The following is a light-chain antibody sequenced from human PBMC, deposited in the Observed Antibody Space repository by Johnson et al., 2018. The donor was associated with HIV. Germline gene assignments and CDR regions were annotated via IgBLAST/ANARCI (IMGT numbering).Light chain of an antibody. CDR2: DNN. CDR1: SSNIGNNY. V-gene: IGLV1-51*01. Sequence: QSVLTQPPSVSAAPGQKVTISCSGSSSNIGNNYVSWYQQLPGTAPKLLIYDNNKRPSGTPDRFSGSQSGTSATLGITGLQTGAEADYYCGTWDTSLSAYVFGTGTKVTVL. J-gene: IGLJ1*01. CDR3: GTWDTSLSAYV.